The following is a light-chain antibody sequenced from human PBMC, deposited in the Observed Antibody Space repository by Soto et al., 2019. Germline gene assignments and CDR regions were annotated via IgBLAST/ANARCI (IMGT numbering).Light chain of an antibody. V-gene: IGKV3-15*01. J-gene: IGKJ1*01. CDR1: QSVSTN. CDR2: GAS. CDR3: QQYHKWPLT. Sequence: EILMTQSPAIVSVSPGEGATLSCRASQSVSTNLAWYQQKPGQAPRLLIQGASTRATGVSPTFSGSGSGTEFTLTISSLQSEDFAVYYCQQYHKWPLTFGQRTKVGIK.